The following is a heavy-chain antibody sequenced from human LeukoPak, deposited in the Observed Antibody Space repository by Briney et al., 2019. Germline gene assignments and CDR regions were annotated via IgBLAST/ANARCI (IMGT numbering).Heavy chain of an antibody. CDR1: GYTFTSYA. V-gene: IGHV1-8*02. CDR3: ARVDYGDYRYDY. D-gene: IGHD4-17*01. Sequence: GASVKVSCKASGYTFTSYAMHWVRQAPGQRLEWMGWMNPNSGNTGYAQKFQGRVTMTRNTSISTAYMELSSLRSEDTAVYYCARVDYGDYRYDYWGQGTLVTVSS. CDR2: MNPNSGNT. J-gene: IGHJ4*02.